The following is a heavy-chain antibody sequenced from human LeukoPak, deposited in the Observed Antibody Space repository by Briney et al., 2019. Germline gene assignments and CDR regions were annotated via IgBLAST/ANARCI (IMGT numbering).Heavy chain of an antibody. CDR3: ATTNDIGNYYFDF. D-gene: IGHD4-23*01. J-gene: IGHJ4*02. CDR1: GFTFSSYA. CDR2: ISGSGGST. V-gene: IGHV3-23*01. Sequence: AGGSLRLSCAASGFTFSSYAMSWVRQAPGKGLEWVSAISGSGGSTYYADSVKGRFTISRDNSKNTLYLQMNSLRDEDTALYYCATTNDIGNYYFDFWGQGSLVTVSS.